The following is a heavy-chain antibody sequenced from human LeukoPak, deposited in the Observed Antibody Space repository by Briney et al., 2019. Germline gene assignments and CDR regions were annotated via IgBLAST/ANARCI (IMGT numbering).Heavy chain of an antibody. CDR2: VYYDGNNK. V-gene: IGHV3-30*12. D-gene: IGHD5-12*01. J-gene: IGHJ4*02. Sequence: GGSLRLSCAASGFTFSNYGMHWVRQAPGKGLEWVAFVYYDGNNKYYAASVKGRFTISRDNSRNTLYLQMNSLRAEDTAVYYCARDVAYFDYWGQGTLVTVSS. CDR1: GFTFSNYG. CDR3: ARDVAYFDY.